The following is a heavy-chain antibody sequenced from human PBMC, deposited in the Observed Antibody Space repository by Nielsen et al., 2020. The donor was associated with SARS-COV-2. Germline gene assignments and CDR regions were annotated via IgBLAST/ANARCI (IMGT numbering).Heavy chain of an antibody. CDR1: GFTVSSNY. CDR2: ISYDGSNK. CDR3: ARGYCSGGSCYSDY. J-gene: IGHJ4*02. Sequence: GGSLRLSCAASGFTVSSNYMSWVRQAPGKGLEWVAVISYDGSNKYYADSVKGRFTISRDNSKNTLYLQMNSLRAEDTAVYYCARGYCSGGSCYSDYWGQGTLVTVSS. D-gene: IGHD2-15*01. V-gene: IGHV3-30*03.